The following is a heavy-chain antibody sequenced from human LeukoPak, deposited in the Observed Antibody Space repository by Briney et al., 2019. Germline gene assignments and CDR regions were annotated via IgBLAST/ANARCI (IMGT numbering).Heavy chain of an antibody. D-gene: IGHD3-22*01. J-gene: IGHJ4*02. CDR1: GFTFSSYA. CDR2: ISGSGGST. Sequence: GGSLRLSCAASGFTFSSYAMSWVRQAPGKGLEWVSAISGSGGSTYYADSVKGRFTISRDNSKNTPYLQMNSLRAEDTAVYYCAKAPVGYYDSTGYPSHYWGQGTLVTVSS. CDR3: AKAPVGYYDSTGYPSHY. V-gene: IGHV3-23*01.